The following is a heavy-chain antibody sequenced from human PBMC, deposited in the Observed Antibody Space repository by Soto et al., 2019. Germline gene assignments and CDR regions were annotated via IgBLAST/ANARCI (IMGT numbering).Heavy chain of an antibody. J-gene: IGHJ4*02. D-gene: IGHD2-15*01. Sequence: GASVKVSCKASGYTFTSYYMHWVRQAPGQGLEWMGIINPSGGSTSYAQKFQGRVTMTRDTSTSTVYMELSSLRSEDTAVYYCARVYCSGGSCYSIDCWGQGTLVTAPQ. CDR3: ARVYCSGGSCYSIDC. CDR2: INPSGGST. V-gene: IGHV1-46*03. CDR1: GYTFTSYY.